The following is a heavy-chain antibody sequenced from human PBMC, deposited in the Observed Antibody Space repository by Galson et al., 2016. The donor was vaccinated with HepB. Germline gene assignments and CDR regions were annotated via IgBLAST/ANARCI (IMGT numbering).Heavy chain of an antibody. CDR2: IYPDDSET. CDR3: ARLSGYYDFLSGSVTSKCSGRYFQH. D-gene: IGHD3-3*01. CDR1: GYRFTNNW. J-gene: IGHJ1*01. Sequence: QSGAEVKKPGESLKISCKGSGYRFTNNWIAWVRQMPGKGLEWMGIIYPDDSETTYSPSFQGQVTISADKSINTAYLQWKSLKASDTAMYYCARLSGYYDFLSGSVTSKCSGRYFQHWGQGTAVTVSS. V-gene: IGHV5-51*01.